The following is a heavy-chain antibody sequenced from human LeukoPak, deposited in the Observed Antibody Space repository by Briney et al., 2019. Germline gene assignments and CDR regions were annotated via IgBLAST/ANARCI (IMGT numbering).Heavy chain of an antibody. CDR3: ARDPSSSRFRGVFDY. V-gene: IGHV3-9*01. CDR2: ISWNSGSI. CDR1: GFTFDDYA. J-gene: IGHJ4*02. D-gene: IGHD6-13*01. Sequence: PGGSLRLSCAASGFTFDDYAMHWVRQAPGKGLEWVSGISWNSGSIGYADSVKGRFTISRDNAKNSLYLQMNSLRAEDTAVYYCARDPSSSRFRGVFDYWGQGTLVIVSS.